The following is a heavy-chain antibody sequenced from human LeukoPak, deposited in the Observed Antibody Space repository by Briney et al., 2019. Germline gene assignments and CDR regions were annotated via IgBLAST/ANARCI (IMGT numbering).Heavy chain of an antibody. D-gene: IGHD4/OR15-4a*01. CDR2: INPGGNT. Sequence: SETLSLTCAVYGGPVSGYYWGWIRQPPGKGVEWIGEINPGGNTNYNPSLKSLVTITVDTSKNQYSLKLTSVTAADTAVYYCAKADGAQTFPFDYWSLGTLVTVSS. CDR3: AKADGAQTFPFDY. V-gene: IGHV4-34*01. J-gene: IGHJ4*02. CDR1: GGPVSGYY.